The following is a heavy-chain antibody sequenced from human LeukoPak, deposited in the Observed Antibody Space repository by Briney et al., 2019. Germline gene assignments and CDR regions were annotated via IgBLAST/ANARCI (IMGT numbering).Heavy chain of an antibody. D-gene: IGHD3-22*01. V-gene: IGHV1-69*04. Sequence: SVKVTCKASGGTFSSYAISWVRQAPGQGLEWMGRIIPILGIANYAQKFQGRVTITADKSTSTAYMELSSLRSEDTAVYYCARSHYYDSSGYYGLGYYFDYWGQGTLVTVSS. J-gene: IGHJ4*02. CDR2: IIPILGIA. CDR1: GGTFSSYA. CDR3: ARSHYYDSSGYYGLGYYFDY.